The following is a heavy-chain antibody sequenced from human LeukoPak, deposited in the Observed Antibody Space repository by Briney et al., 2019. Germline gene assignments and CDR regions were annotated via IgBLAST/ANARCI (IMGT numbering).Heavy chain of an antibody. D-gene: IGHD3-3*01. CDR1: GEPISSYY. CDR2: VYYNGNT. V-gene: IGHV4-59*01. J-gene: IGHJ4*02. Sequence: PSETLSLTCLVSGEPISSYYWSWIRQAPGRGPEYIGNVYYNGNTNYNPSLKSRVAISVDASKNQFSLKVDSVTTVDTAVYYCARGDYDFWSGNWRFDTWGQGTLVTVSS. CDR3: ARGDYDFWSGNWRFDT.